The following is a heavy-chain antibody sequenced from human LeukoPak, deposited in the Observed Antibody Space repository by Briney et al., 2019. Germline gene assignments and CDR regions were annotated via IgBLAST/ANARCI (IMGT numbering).Heavy chain of an antibody. CDR1: GGSISSYY. CDR3: ARGVYIAAAQYGY. D-gene: IGHD6-13*01. V-gene: IGHV4-59*01. J-gene: IGHJ4*02. Sequence: SETLSLTCTVSGGSISSYYWSWIRQPPGKGLEWIGYIYYSGTTNYNPSHKSRVTISVDTSKNQFSLKLSSVTAADTAVYYCARGVYIAAAQYGYWGQGTLVTVSS. CDR2: IYYSGTT.